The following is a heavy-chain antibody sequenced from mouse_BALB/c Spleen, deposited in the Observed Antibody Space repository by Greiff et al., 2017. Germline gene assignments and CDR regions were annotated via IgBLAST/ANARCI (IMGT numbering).Heavy chain of an antibody. CDR3: TRFWAYGNYEGFAY. CDR1: GYTFTSYW. Sequence: QVQLQQPGAELVRPGASVKLSCKASGYTFTSYWINWVKQRPGQGLEWIGNIYPSNSYTNYNQKFEDKATLTVDKSSSTAYMQLSSPTSEDSAVYYCTRFWAYGNYEGFAYWGQGTLVTVSA. V-gene: IGHV1-69*02. D-gene: IGHD2-1*01. J-gene: IGHJ3*01. CDR2: IYPSNSYT.